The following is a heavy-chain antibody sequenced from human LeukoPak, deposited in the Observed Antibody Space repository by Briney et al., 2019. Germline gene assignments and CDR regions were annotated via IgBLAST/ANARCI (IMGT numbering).Heavy chain of an antibody. J-gene: IGHJ4*02. D-gene: IGHD3-3*01. CDR2: INPNSGGT. V-gene: IGHV1-2*02. Sequence: ASVKVSCKASGYTFTSYYMHWVRQAPGQGLERMGWINPNSGGTNYAQKFQGRVTMTRDTSISTAYMELSRLRSDDTAVYYCARDFWEYDFWSGYFMVYYFDYWGQGTLVTVSS. CDR1: GYTFTSYY. CDR3: ARDFWEYDFWSGYFMVYYFDY.